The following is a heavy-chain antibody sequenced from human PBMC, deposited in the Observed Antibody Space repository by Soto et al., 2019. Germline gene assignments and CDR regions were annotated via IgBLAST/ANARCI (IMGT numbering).Heavy chain of an antibody. V-gene: IGHV1-18*01. D-gene: IGHD2-15*01. CDR2: ITAFNGNT. CDR3: ARDLGGVEVPGVTRADV. Sequence: QVHLVQSGAEVKKPGASVKVSCKTSGYTFTNFGISWVRQAPGQGLEWMGWITAFNGNTNYGQKFQGRVTMTTDTSTSTGYMELRNLRSDDTALYYCARDLGGVEVPGVTRADVWGQGTTVIVSS. J-gene: IGHJ6*02. CDR1: GYTFTNFG.